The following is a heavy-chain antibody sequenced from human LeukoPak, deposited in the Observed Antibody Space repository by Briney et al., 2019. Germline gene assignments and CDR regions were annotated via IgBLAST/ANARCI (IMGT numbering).Heavy chain of an antibody. D-gene: IGHD3-22*01. V-gene: IGHV3-23*01. CDR3: AKDLRYDSSGYFDY. CDR1: GVTFSSYA. J-gene: IGHJ4*02. CDR2: ISGTGGRT. Sequence: GGSLRLSCAASGVTFSSYAMSWVRQAPGKGLEWVSGISGTGGRTYYADSVKGRFTVSRDNSRNTLYLQMNSLRAEDTAVYYCAKDLRYDSSGYFDYWGQGTRVTVSS.